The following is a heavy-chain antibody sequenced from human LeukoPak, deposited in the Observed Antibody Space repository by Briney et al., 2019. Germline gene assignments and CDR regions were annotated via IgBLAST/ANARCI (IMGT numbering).Heavy chain of an antibody. J-gene: IGHJ4*02. CDR3: ARGNLRGIIIRGFDY. Sequence: PSETLSLTCLVSGYSISSGDYWGWIRQPPGKGLEWIGSIYHSGSTYYNPSLKSRVTVSIDTSKNHFSLNLSSVTAADTAVYYCARGNLRGIIIRGFDYWGQETLVTVSS. CDR1: GYSISSGDY. V-gene: IGHV4-38-2*02. CDR2: IYHSGST. D-gene: IGHD3-10*01.